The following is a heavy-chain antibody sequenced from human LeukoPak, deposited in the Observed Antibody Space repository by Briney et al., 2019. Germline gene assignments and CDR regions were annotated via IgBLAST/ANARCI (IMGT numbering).Heavy chain of an antibody. CDR2: ISRSGSTI. Sequence: GGSLRLSCAASGFTFSSYWMSWVRQAPGKGLEWVSYISRSGSTIHYADSVKCRFTISRDNAKNSLHLQMNSLRAEDTAVYYCARDGKGLTNYFDYWGQGTLVTVSS. CDR3: ARDGKGLTNYFDY. CDR1: GFTFSSYW. D-gene: IGHD1-1*01. J-gene: IGHJ4*02. V-gene: IGHV3-48*04.